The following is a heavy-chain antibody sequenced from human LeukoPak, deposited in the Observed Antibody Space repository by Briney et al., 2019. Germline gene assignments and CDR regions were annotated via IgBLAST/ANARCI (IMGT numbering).Heavy chain of an antibody. D-gene: IGHD6-6*01. CDR2: IIPIFGTA. Sequence: ASVKVSCKASGGTFSSYAISWVRQAPGQGLEWMGGIIPIFGTANYAQKFQGRVTITTDESTSTAYMELSSLRSEDTAVYYCATPGGSSPIFDYWGQGTLVTVSS. CDR1: GGTFSSYA. V-gene: IGHV1-69*05. J-gene: IGHJ4*02. CDR3: ATPGGSSPIFDY.